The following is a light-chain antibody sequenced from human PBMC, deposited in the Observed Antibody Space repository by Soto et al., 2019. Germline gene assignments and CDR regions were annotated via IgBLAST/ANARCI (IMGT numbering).Light chain of an antibody. CDR2: RAS. V-gene: IGKV3-20*01. CDR3: QQYGTSPPGVT. J-gene: IGKJ3*01. CDR1: QSLSSNF. Sequence: DTMLTHAPGTLSLYQGERATLSCRASQSLSSNFLAWYQQKPGQAPRLLIYRASKRATGIPDRFSGSGSETDFTLTISGLEPEDFAVYYCQQYGTSPPGVTFCPGTKVDIK.